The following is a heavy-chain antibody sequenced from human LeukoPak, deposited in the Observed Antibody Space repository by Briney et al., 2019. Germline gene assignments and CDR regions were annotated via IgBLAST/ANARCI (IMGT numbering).Heavy chain of an antibody. Sequence: ASVKVSCKVSGYTLTELSMHWVRQAPGKGLEWMGGLDPEDGETIYAQKFQGRVTMTKDTSTDTAYMELSSLRSEDTAVYYCATGLVQGVLYWGQGTLVTVSS. V-gene: IGHV1-24*01. J-gene: IGHJ4*02. CDR3: ATGLVQGVLY. CDR1: GYTLTELS. CDR2: LDPEDGET. D-gene: IGHD3-10*02.